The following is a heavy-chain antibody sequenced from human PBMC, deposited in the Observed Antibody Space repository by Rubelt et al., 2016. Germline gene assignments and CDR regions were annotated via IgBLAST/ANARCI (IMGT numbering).Heavy chain of an antibody. Sequence: VQLVEFGGGVVQPGRSLRLSCAASGFTFSSYAMHWVRQAPGKGLEWVAVISYDGSNKYYADSVKGRFTISRDNSKNTLYLQMNSLRAEDTAVYYCARDQGHITMIVVDGGDAFDIWGQGTMVTVSS. CDR3: ARDQGHITMIVVDGGDAFDI. D-gene: IGHD3-22*01. CDR2: ISYDGSNK. J-gene: IGHJ3*02. V-gene: IGHV3-30*04. CDR1: GFTFSSYA.